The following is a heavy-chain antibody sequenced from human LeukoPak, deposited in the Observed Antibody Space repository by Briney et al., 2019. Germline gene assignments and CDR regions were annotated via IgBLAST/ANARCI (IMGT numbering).Heavy chain of an antibody. Sequence: SETLSLTCTVSGGSISSYYWTWIRQPPGKGLEWIGDIFNTGSTTYNPSLKSRVTISVDTSNNQFSLKLRSVTAADTAVYYCARVSGSYWVLDYWGQGTLVTVSS. D-gene: IGHD1-26*01. CDR2: IFNTGST. CDR1: GGSISSYY. V-gene: IGHV4-59*01. CDR3: ARVSGSYWVLDY. J-gene: IGHJ4*02.